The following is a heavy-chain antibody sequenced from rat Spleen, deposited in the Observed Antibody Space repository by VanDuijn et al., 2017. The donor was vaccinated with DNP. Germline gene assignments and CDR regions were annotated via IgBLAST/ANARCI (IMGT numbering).Heavy chain of an antibody. CDR1: GFIFSDYN. Sequence: SGGGFVQPGRSLKLSCVGSGFIFSDYNMAWVRQAPRKGLEWVATISYDGSGTYYRESVKGRFTISRDNAQNTQYLQMDSLRSEDTATYFCARHEDYSSYIYGFAYWGQGTLVTVSS. CDR3: ARHEDYSSYIYGFAY. CDR2: ISYDGSGT. V-gene: IGHV5-7*01. D-gene: IGHD1-2*01. J-gene: IGHJ3*01.